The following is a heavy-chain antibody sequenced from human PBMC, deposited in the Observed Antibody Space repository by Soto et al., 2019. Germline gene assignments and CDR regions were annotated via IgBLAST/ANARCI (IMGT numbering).Heavy chain of an antibody. CDR1: GFSISRSA. V-gene: IGHV3-30*04. CDR3: ARGLEAGPDKVNWFAP. Sequence: QVQLVESGGGVVQPGRSLRLSCAASGFSISRSAMHWVRQAPGKGPEWVAVIAYDGSNKWYADSAKGRFTISRDNSKNPLYLHMTSPRGGEKAVYFFARGLEAGPDKVNWFAPLGQGTLVTVSS. J-gene: IGHJ5*02. CDR2: IAYDGSNK.